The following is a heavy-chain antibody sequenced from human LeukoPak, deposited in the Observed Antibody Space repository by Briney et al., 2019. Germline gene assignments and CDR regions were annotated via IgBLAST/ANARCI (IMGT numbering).Heavy chain of an antibody. CDR1: GGSISSSSYY. D-gene: IGHD3-3*01. J-gene: IGHJ3*02. Sequence: SETLSLTCTVSGGSISSSSYYWGWIRQAPGKGLEWIGSIYYSGSTYYNPSLKSRVTISVDTSKNQFSLKLSSVTAADTAVYYCASLYDFWSGTLRSDTWGQGTMVSVSS. CDR2: IYYSGST. CDR3: ASLYDFWSGTLRSDT. V-gene: IGHV4-39*01.